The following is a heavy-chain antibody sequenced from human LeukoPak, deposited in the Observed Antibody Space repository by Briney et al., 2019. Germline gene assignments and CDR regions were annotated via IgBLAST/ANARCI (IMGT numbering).Heavy chain of an antibody. CDR3: ARENWVFDY. V-gene: IGHV4-38-2*02. D-gene: IGHD7-27*01. CDR1: GYSISSGYH. Sequence: PSETLSLTCVVSGYSISSGYHWGWIRQPPGKGLEWIGSMYRSRTTYYDPSLKSRVTISVDTSKNKISLKVRSVTAADTAMYYCARENWVFDYWGQGILVSVSS. CDR2: MYRSRTT. J-gene: IGHJ4*02.